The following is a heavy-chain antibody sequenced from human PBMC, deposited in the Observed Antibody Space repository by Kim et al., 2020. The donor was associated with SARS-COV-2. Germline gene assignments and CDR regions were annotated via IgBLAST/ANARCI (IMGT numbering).Heavy chain of an antibody. CDR3: ATSERLSWGYSYADEGEVSDY. CDR1: GFTFSSYS. V-gene: IGHV3-21*01. CDR2: ISSSSSYI. D-gene: IGHD5-18*01. J-gene: IGHJ4*02. Sequence: GGSLRLSCAASGFTFSSYSMNWVRQAPGKGLEWVSSISSSSSYIYYADSVKGRFTISRDNAKNSLYLQMNSLRAEDTAVYYCATSERLSWGYSYADEGEVSDYWGQGTLVTVSS.